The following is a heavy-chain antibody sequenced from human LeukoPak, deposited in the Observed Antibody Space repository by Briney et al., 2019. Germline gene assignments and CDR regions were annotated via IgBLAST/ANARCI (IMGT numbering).Heavy chain of an antibody. V-gene: IGHV3-30*18. CDR1: GFTFSSYG. J-gene: IGHJ4*02. CDR3: AKKFFKVSYDSSGLGY. D-gene: IGHD3-22*01. Sequence: GGSLRLSCAASGFTFSSYGMHWVRQAPGKGLEWVAVISYDGSNKYYADSVKGRFTIPRDNSKNTLYLQMNSLRAEDTAVYYCAKKFFKVSYDSSGLGYWGQGTLVTVSS. CDR2: ISYDGSNK.